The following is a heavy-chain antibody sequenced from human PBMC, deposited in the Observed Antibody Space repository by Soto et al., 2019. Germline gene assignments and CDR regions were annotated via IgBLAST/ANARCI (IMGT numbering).Heavy chain of an antibody. CDR2: IYHSGST. CDR1: SGSISSSNW. V-gene: IGHV4-4*02. CDR3: ARRFTVTTRRKWFDP. D-gene: IGHD4-17*01. Sequence: QVQLQESGPGLVKPSGTLSLTCAVSSGSISSSNWWSWVRQPPGKGLEWIGEIYHSGSTNYNPSLTSRVTISVDKSKNQFSLKLSSVTAADTAVYYCARRFTVTTRRKWFDPWGQGTLVTVSS. J-gene: IGHJ5*02.